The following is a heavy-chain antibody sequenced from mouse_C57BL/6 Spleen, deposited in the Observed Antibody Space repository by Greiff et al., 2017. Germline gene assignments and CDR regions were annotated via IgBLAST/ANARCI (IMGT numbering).Heavy chain of an antibody. CDR3: AEDYDVGAMDY. J-gene: IGHJ4*01. D-gene: IGHD2-4*01. Sequence: QVQLQQSGPELVKPGASVKISCKASGYAFSSSWMNWVKQRPGKGLEWIGRIYPGDGDTNYNGKFKGKATLTADKSSSTAYMQLSSLTSEDSAVYFCAEDYDVGAMDYWGQGTSVTVSS. CDR2: IYPGDGDT. CDR1: GYAFSSSW. V-gene: IGHV1-82*01.